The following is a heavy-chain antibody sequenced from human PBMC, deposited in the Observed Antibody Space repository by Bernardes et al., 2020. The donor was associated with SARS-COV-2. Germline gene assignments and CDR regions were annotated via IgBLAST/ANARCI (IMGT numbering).Heavy chain of an antibody. J-gene: IGHJ6*02. V-gene: IGHV4-31*03. CDR3: ARDRVVPAAPRYYYYYGMDV. Sequence: SETLSLTCTVSGGSISSGGYYWSWIRQHPGKGLEWIGYIYYSGSTYYNPSLKSRVTISVDTSKNQFSLKLSSVTAADTAVYYCARDRVVPAAPRYYYYYGMDVWGQGTTVTVSS. D-gene: IGHD2-2*01. CDR2: IYYSGST. CDR1: GGSISSGGYY.